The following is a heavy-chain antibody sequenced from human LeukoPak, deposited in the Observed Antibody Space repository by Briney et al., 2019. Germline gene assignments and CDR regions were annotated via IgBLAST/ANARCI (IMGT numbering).Heavy chain of an antibody. CDR2: IIPIFGIA. CDR1: GGTFSSYA. V-gene: IGHV1-69*04. Sequence: GASVKVSCKASGGTFSSYAISWVRQAPGQGREWMGRIIPIFGIANYAQKLQGRVTITADKSTSTAYMELSSLRSEDTAVYYCARVSVEMATIEGWFDPWGQGTLVTVSS. CDR3: ARVSVEMATIEGWFDP. D-gene: IGHD5-24*01. J-gene: IGHJ5*02.